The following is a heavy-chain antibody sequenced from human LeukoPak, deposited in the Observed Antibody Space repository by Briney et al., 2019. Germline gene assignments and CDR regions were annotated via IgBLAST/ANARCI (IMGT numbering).Heavy chain of an antibody. V-gene: IGHV3-30*04. CDR2: MSFDVNNK. Sequence: GGSLRLSCVTSGFTFSSYAFHWVRQAPGKGLEWVATMSFDVNNKYYADSVRGRFTISRDNSKNTLYLQMNSLGAEDTAVYSCARGYCTSSSCYNDYRGQGTLVTVSS. CDR3: ARGYCTSSSCYNDY. J-gene: IGHJ4*02. CDR1: GFTFSSYA. D-gene: IGHD2-2*02.